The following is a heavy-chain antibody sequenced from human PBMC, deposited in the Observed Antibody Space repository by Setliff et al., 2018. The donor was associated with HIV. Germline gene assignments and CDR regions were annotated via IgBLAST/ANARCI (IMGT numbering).Heavy chain of an antibody. CDR1: GGSISSSSYY. D-gene: IGHD3-10*01. CDR2: IYTSGLT. CDR3: ARARYIVIRGDAGMDV. V-gene: IGHV4-61*02. J-gene: IGHJ6*02. Sequence: PSETLSLTCSVSGGSISSSSYYWVWIRQPALKGLGWIGRIYTSGLTNYNPSLKSRVTISVDTSKNQVSLKLSSVTASDTAVYYCARARYIVIRGDAGMDVWCPGTTVTVSS.